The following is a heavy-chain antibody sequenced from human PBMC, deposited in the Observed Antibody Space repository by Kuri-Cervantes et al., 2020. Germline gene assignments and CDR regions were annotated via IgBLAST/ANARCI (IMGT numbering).Heavy chain of an antibody. CDR1: GGTFSSYT. V-gene: IGHV1-69*06. J-gene: IGHJ4*02. Sequence: SVKVSCKASGGTFSSYTISWVRQALGQGLEWVGGIIPIFDAPHYAQKFQGRVTITADNSTSTAYMELSSLRSEDTAVYYCARGRQSRLRYFDWYRTYYFDYWGQGTLVTVSS. CDR2: IIPIFDAP. CDR3: ARGRQSRLRYFDWYRTYYFDY. D-gene: IGHD3-9*01.